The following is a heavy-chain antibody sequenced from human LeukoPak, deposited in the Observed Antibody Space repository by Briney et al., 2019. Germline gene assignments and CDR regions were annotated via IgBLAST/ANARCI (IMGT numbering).Heavy chain of an antibody. V-gene: IGHV3-33*01. D-gene: IGHD2-2*02. CDR2: IWYDGSNK. CDR1: GFTFSSYG. CDR3: ARARGVPAAIPQPSFYDY. Sequence: PGRSLRLSCAASGFTFSSYGMHWVRQAPGKGLEWVAVIWYDGSNKYYADSVKGRFTISRDNSKNTLYLQMNSLRAEDTAVYYCARARGVPAAIPQPSFYDYWGQGTLVTVSS. J-gene: IGHJ4*02.